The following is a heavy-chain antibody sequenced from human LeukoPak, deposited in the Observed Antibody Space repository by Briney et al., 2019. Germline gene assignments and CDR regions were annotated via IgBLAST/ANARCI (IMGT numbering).Heavy chain of an antibody. CDR3: ARRIAAAAFDY. Sequence: GESLKISCKGSGYTFTGYYMHWVRQAPGQGLEWMGWINPNSGGTNYAQKFQGRVTMTRDTSISTAYMELSRLRSDDTAVYYCARRIAAAAFDYWGQGTLVTVSS. CDR2: INPNSGGT. D-gene: IGHD6-13*01. J-gene: IGHJ4*02. V-gene: IGHV1-2*02. CDR1: GYTFTGYY.